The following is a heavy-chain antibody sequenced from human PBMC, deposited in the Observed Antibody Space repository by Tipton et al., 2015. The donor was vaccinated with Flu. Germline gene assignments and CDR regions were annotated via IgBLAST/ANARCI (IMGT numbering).Heavy chain of an antibody. D-gene: IGHD3-16*01. V-gene: IGHV5-51*01. Sequence: QLVQSGAEVKKPGESLKISCKGSGCSFTNYWIGWVRQMPGKGLEWMGIIYPGDSNTKYSPSFQGQVTISADKSITTAYLQWSSLKASDTAIYHCARAGNYGDRPLYYFDSWGQGTLVTVSS. J-gene: IGHJ4*02. CDR1: GCSFTNYW. CDR2: IYPGDSNT. CDR3: ARAGNYGDRPLYYFDS.